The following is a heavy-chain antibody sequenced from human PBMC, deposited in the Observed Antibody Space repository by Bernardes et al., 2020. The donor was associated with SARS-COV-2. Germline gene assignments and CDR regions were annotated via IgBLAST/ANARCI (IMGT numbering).Heavy chain of an antibody. CDR2: IKQDGSEK. V-gene: IGHV3-7*03. D-gene: IGHD3-3*01. J-gene: IGHJ3*01. Sequence: GGSLRLSCAASGFTFSSYWMSWVRQAPGKGLEWVANIKQDGSEKYYVDSVKGRFTISRDSSRNTVHLQMDSLRKEDTALYYCATERQSLTVFGVGHDAFDCWGQGTMVTVSS. CDR1: GFTFSSYW. CDR3: ATERQSLTVFGVGHDAFDC.